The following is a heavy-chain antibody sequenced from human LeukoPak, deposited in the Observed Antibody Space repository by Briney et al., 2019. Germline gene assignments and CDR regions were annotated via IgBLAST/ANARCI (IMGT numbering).Heavy chain of an antibody. D-gene: IGHD3-9*01. CDR2: INAGNGNT. CDR3: ARDVYYDILTGYRPYYYYYGMDV. J-gene: IGHJ6*02. Sequence: ASVTVSCTASGYTFTIYAMHWVRQAPGQRLEWMGWINAGNGNTKYSQKFQGRVTITRDTSASTAYMELSSLRSEDTAVYYCARDVYYDILTGYRPYYYYYGMDVWGQGTTVTVSS. CDR1: GYTFTIYA. V-gene: IGHV1-3*01.